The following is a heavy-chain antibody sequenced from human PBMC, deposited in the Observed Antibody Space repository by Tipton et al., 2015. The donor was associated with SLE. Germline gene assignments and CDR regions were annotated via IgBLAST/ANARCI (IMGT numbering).Heavy chain of an antibody. CDR2: ISGHNGNT. CDR1: GYTFTSYG. J-gene: IGHJ4*02. CDR3: ARGYCGGSSCYSGFDY. D-gene: IGHD2-15*01. V-gene: IGHV1-18*01. Sequence: QSGAEVKKPGASVKVSCKASGYTFTSYGITWVRQAPGQGLEWLGWISGHNGNTNYAQKFQDRVTVTTDTSTSTAYMGLRSLRSDDTAVYYCARGYCGGSSCYSGFDYWGQGTLVTVSS.